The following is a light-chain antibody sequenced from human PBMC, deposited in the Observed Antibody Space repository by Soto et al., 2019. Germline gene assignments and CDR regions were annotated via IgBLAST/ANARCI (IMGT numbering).Light chain of an antibody. V-gene: IGLV2-23*01. CDR2: EGS. J-gene: IGLJ3*02. CDR3: CAYVSSNTLL. CDR1: SSDVGGYDL. Sequence: QSALTQPASVSGSPGQSITISCTGTSSDVGGYDLVSWYQQHPGKAPKLIIYEGSKRPSGISNRLSGSKSGNTASLIISGLQGDDEGDYYCCAYVSSNTLLFGGGTKVTVL.